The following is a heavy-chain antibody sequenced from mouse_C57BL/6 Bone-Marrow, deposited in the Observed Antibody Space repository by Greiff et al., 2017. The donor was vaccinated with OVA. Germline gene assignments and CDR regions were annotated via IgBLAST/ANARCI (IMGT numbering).Heavy chain of an antibody. CDR2: ISSGSSTI. D-gene: IGHD2-4*01. J-gene: IGHJ4*01. CDR1: GFTFSDYG. CDR3: ARRLRYAMDY. Sequence: EVHLVESGGGLVKPGGSLKLSCAASGFTFSDYGMHWVRQAPEKGLEWVAYISSGSSTIYYADTVKGRFTISRDNAKNTLFLHMTSLRSEDTAMYYCARRLRYAMDYWGQGTSVTVSS. V-gene: IGHV5-17*01.